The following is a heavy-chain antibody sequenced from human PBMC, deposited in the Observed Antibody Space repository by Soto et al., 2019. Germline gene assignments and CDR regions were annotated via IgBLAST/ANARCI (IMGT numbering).Heavy chain of an antibody. CDR3: ARGVTTVTTFDY. D-gene: IGHD4-17*01. Sequence: QLQLQESGSGLVKPSQTLSLTCAVSGGSISSGGYPCNWIRQPPGKGLEWIGYIYHSGSTYYNPSLKSRVTLSVDRSKNQLSLKLSSVTAADTAVYYCARGVTTVTTFDYWGQGTLVTVSS. J-gene: IGHJ4*02. CDR2: IYHSGST. CDR1: GGSISSGGYP. V-gene: IGHV4-30-2*01.